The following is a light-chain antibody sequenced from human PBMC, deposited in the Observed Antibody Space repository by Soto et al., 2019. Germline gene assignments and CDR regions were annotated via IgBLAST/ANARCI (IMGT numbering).Light chain of an antibody. V-gene: IGKV1-5*03. J-gene: IGKJ1*01. CDR1: QSISSR. CDR3: QQYDSYSRT. CDR2: KAS. Sequence: DIQMTQSPSTLSASVGDRVTITFRASQSISSRLAWSQQKPGKVPKLLIYKASSLESGVPSRFSGSGSGTEFTLTISSLQPDDFATYYCQQYDSYSRTFGQGTKVEI.